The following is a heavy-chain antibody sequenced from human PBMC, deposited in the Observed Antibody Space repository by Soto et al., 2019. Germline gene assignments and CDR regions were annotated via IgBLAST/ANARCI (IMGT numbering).Heavy chain of an antibody. V-gene: IGHV4-30-4*01. Sequence: QVQLQESGPGLVKPSQTLSLTCTVSGGSISSGDYYWSWIRQPPGKGLEWIGYIYYTGSTYHNPSLKSRITISVDTSKNQFSLKLTSVTAADTAVYYCAGQGYSYDAFVIWGQGTMVTVSS. CDR3: AGQGYSYDAFVI. CDR1: GGSISSGDYY. J-gene: IGHJ3*02. CDR2: IYYTGST. D-gene: IGHD5-18*01.